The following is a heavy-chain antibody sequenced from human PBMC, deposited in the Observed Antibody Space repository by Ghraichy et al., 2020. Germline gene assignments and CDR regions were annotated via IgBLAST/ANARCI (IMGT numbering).Heavy chain of an antibody. D-gene: IGHD2-8*01. Sequence: GGSLRLSCTGSGFAFSNYSMNWVREAPGKGLEWVSSIDTGSVSIYYADSVKGRFTISRDNAKNSLYLQMDSLRAEDTAVYYCARRFCTNGVCPYDWFDPWGQGTLVTVSS. J-gene: IGHJ5*02. CDR2: IDTGSVSI. CDR1: GFAFSNYS. V-gene: IGHV3-21*01. CDR3: ARRFCTNGVCPYDWFDP.